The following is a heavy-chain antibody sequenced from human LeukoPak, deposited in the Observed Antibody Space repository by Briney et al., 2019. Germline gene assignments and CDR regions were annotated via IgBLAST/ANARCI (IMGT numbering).Heavy chain of an antibody. CDR1: GYTFTTHS. D-gene: IGHD5-12*01. Sequence: ASVKVSCKTSGYTFTTHSINWQRQAPGQGLEWMGWINANTGNPTYAQGFTGRFVFSLDTSVSTAYLQISSLKADDTAVYYCARDASTINFDYWGQGTLVTVSS. CDR3: ARDASTINFDY. J-gene: IGHJ4*02. V-gene: IGHV7-4-1*02. CDR2: INANTGNP.